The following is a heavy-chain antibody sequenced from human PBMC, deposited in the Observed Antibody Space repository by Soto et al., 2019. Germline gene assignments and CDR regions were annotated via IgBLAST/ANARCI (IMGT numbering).Heavy chain of an antibody. V-gene: IGHV3-30*03. CDR3: VQGASTAHQPLDS. J-gene: IGHJ4*02. D-gene: IGHD1-26*01. Sequence: QVQLVESGGGVVQPGRSLRLSCAASGFIFRNFGMHWVRRAPGKGLEWVAVISGDGNDKYYPDSMKGRFTISRDNFNNTLYLQRNSRRPEDTAVYHCVQGASTAHQPLDSWGQGVLVTVSS. CDR2: ISGDGNDK. CDR1: GFIFRNFG.